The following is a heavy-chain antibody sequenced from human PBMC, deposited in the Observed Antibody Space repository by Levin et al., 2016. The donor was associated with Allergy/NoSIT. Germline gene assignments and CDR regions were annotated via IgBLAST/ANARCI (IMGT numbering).Heavy chain of an antibody. Sequence: SETLSLTCIVSGASITDYFWTWIRQPAGKGLEWIGRMSSSGYDRNPSLKSRLSMSLDTSKNQFSLRVTSVTAADTAVYYCARGLVSSAGFDHGLDVWGQGTTVTVSS. J-gene: IGHJ6*02. D-gene: IGHD5/OR15-5a*01. CDR3: ARGLVSSAGFDHGLDV. V-gene: IGHV4-4*07. CDR2: MSSSGY. CDR1: GASITDYF.